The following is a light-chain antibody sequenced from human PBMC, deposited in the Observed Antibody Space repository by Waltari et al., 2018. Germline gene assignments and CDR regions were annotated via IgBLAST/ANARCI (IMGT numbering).Light chain of an antibody. CDR3: QSFDNYVSGGTV. V-gene: IGLV1-40*01. CDR1: RPTIAAGHD. J-gene: IGLJ3*02. Sequence: QSVLPQPPSLSGAPGPRVTISCTGSRPTIAAGHDVHRSQLLPGPAPKLLIYGNTNRPSGVPDRFSGSKSGTSASLAITGLQAEDEADYFCQSFDNYVSGGTVFGGGTKLAVL. CDR2: GNT.